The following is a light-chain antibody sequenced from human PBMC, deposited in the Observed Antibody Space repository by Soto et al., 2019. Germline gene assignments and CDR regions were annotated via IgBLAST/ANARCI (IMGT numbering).Light chain of an antibody. Sequence: DIQMTQSPSTLSASVGDRVTITCRASQSIDLWLAWYQQKPGKAPKHLIYKASDLESGVPSRFSGSGFGTEFTLTISSLQPDDSATYYCQHYYGYSRTFGQGTKLEIK. CDR1: QSIDLW. CDR2: KAS. CDR3: QHYYGYSRT. V-gene: IGKV1-5*03. J-gene: IGKJ2*01.